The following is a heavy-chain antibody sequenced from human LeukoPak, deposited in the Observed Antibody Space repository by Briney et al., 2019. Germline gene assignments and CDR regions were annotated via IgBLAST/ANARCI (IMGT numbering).Heavy chain of an antibody. CDR3: AVPPHCSSTSCYNGCDY. CDR2: INPNSGGT. D-gene: IGHD2-2*02. V-gene: IGHV1-2*02. J-gene: IGHJ4*02. Sequence: ASVKVSCKASGYTFTGCYMHWVRQAPGQGLEWMGWINPNSGGTNYAQKFQGRVTMTRDTSISTAYMELSRLRSDDTAVYYCAVPPHCSSTSCYNGCDYWGQGTLVTVSS. CDR1: GYTFTGCY.